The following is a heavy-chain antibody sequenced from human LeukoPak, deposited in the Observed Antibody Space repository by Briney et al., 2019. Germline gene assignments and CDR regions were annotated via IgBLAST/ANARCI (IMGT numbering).Heavy chain of an antibody. V-gene: IGHV4-31*03. CDR3: ARKRSGVYGMDV. CDR2: IYYSGST. CDR1: GGSISRGGYY. Sequence: SQTLSLTCTVSGGSISRGGYYWSWIRQHPGKGLEWIGYIYYSGSTYYNPSLKSRVTISVDTSKNQFSLKLSSVTAADTAVYYCARKRSGVYGMDVWGKGTTVTVSS. D-gene: IGHD1-26*01. J-gene: IGHJ6*04.